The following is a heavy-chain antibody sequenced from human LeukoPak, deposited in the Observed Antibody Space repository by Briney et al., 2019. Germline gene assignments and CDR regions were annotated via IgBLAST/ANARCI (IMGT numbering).Heavy chain of an antibody. D-gene: IGHD1/OR15-1a*01. CDR2: IETNTGNP. J-gene: IGHJ1*01. V-gene: IGHV7-4-1*02. Sequence: ASVKVSCKASGYIFSIYAMIWMRQAPGQGLELMGWIETNTGNPTYAQGFTGRFVFSLDTTVSTAYLQISSLKAEDTAVYYCARDYTLTLGTTTYFQHWGQGTLVTVSS. CDR1: GYIFSIYA. CDR3: ARDYTLTLGTTTYFQH.